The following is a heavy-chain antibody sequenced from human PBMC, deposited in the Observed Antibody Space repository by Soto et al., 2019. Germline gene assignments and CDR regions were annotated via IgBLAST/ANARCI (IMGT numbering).Heavy chain of an antibody. CDR3: ARVRQPAFYYSYYYMDV. V-gene: IGHV4-59*01. CDR1: GGSISSYY. Sequence: PSETLSLTCTDSGGSISSYYWSWIRQPPGKGLEWIGYIYYSGSTNYNPSLKSRVTISVDTSKNQFSLKLSSVTAADTAAYYCARVRQPAFYYSYYYMDVWGKVSTVP. D-gene: IGHD3-3*02. J-gene: IGHJ6*03. CDR2: IYYSGST.